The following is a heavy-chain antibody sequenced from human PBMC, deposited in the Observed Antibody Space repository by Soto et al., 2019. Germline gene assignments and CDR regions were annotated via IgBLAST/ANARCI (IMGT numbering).Heavy chain of an antibody. D-gene: IGHD2-15*01. CDR3: ARIHRYGGRGVDFDY. CDR2: IDWDDAK. CDR1: GFSLSSYGMC. V-gene: IGHV2-70*17. J-gene: IGHJ4*02. Sequence: SGPTLVNPTQTLTLTRTFSGFSLSSYGMCVSWIRQPPGKALEWLARIDWDDAKFYSTSLRSRLTISRDTSKNQVVLTMTNMDPEDTATYYCARIHRYGGRGVDFDYWGQGTLVTVSS.